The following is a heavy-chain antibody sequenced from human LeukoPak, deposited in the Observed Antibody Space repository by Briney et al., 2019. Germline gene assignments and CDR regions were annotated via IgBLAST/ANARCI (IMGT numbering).Heavy chain of an antibody. CDR2: IYYSGST. J-gene: IGHJ6*02. CDR1: GGSISVNYYS. D-gene: IGHD5-24*01. CDR3: ARLMATIPHYYYGMDV. V-gene: IGHV4-61*05. Sequence: PSETLSLTCTVSGGSISVNYYSWGWIRQPPGKGLEWIGYIYYSGSTNYNPSLKSRVTISVDTSKNQFSLKLSSVTAADTAVYYCARLMATIPHYYYGMDVWGQGTTVTVSS.